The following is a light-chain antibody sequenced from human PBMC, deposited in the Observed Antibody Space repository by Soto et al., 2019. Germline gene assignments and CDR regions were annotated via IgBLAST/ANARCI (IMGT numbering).Light chain of an antibody. V-gene: IGKV4-1*01. Sequence: DIVMTQSPDSLAVSLGERATINCKSSQSVLYSSNNENYLAWYQQKPGQAPKLLIYWASTRESGVPDRISGSGSGTDFTLTISSLQAEDVAVYYCQQYLSTPYTFGQGTKLEIK. CDR2: WAS. J-gene: IGKJ2*01. CDR1: QSVLYSSNNENY. CDR3: QQYLSTPYT.